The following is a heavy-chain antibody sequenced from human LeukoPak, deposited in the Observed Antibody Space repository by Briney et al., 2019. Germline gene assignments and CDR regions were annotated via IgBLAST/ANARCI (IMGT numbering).Heavy chain of an antibody. CDR1: GYTFTSYD. D-gene: IGHD3-10*01. CDR3: ARARGLLWFGERSFGY. J-gene: IGHJ4*02. CDR2: MNPNSGNT. V-gene: IGHV1-8*01. Sequence: ASVKVSCKASGYTFTSYDINWVRQATGQGLEWMGCMNPNSGNTGYAQKFQGRVTMTRNTSISTAYMELSSLRSEDTAVYYCARARGLLWFGERSFGYWGQGTLVTVSS.